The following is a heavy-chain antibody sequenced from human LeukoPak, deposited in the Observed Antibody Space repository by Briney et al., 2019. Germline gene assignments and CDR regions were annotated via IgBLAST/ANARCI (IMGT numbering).Heavy chain of an antibody. D-gene: IGHD1-1*01. Sequence: GASVKVSCKASGYSFTGYYMHWVRQAPGQGLEWMGRINPKSGDTKYAQKFQGRVTMTRDTSISTAYMDLGRLRSADTAVFYCARATRRERYLGLDYWGQGTLATVSS. J-gene: IGHJ4*02. V-gene: IGHV1-2*06. CDR3: ARATRRERYLGLDY. CDR2: INPKSGDT. CDR1: GYSFTGYY.